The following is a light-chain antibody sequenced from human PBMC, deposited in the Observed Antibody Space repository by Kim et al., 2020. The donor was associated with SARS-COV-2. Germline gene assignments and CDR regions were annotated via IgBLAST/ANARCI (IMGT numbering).Light chain of an antibody. Sequence: SYELTQPPSVSVGPGKTARITCGGNNIGSKSVHWYQQKPGQAPVVVIYYDSDQPSGIPERFSGSNSGNTATLTISRVEAGDEADYYCQVWDSSSDHWVFGGGTQLTVL. CDR1: NIGSKS. J-gene: IGLJ3*02. V-gene: IGLV3-21*04. CDR2: YDS. CDR3: QVWDSSSDHWV.